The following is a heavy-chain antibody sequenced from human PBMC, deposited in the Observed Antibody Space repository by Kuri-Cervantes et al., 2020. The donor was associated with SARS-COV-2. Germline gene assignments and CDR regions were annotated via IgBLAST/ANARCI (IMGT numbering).Heavy chain of an antibody. CDR2: IYHSGST. J-gene: IGHJ5*02. CDR3: ASEQPSRYCSSTSCYT. D-gene: IGHD2-2*02. Sequence: GSLRLSCTVSGGSISSYYWSWIRQPPGKGPEWIGSIYHSGSTYYNPSLKSRVTMSVDTSKNQFSLKLSSVTAADTAVYYCASEQPSRYCSSTSCYTWGQGTLVTVSS. CDR1: GGSISSYY. V-gene: IGHV4-59*12.